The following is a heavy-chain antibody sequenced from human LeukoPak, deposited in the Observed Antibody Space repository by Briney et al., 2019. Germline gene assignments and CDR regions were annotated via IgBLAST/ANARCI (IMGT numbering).Heavy chain of an antibody. J-gene: IGHJ4*02. CDR1: GGTFSSYA. CDR3: ARDEPYSYYFDY. Sequence: SVKVSCKASGGTFSSYAISWVRQAPGQGLEWMGRIIPIFGTANYAQKFQGRVTITTDESTSTAYMELSSLRSEDTAVYYCARDEPYSYYFDYWGQGALVTVSS. D-gene: IGHD2-21*01. V-gene: IGHV1-69*05. CDR2: IIPIFGTA.